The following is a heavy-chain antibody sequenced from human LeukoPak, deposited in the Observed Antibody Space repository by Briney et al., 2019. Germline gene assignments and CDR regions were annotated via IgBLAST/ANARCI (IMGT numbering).Heavy chain of an antibody. D-gene: IGHD1-26*01. J-gene: IGHJ4*02. CDR3: ASGMRVGPNI. V-gene: IGHV3-48*04. CDR1: GFTFGPYT. Sequence: GGSLRLSCTASGFTFGPYTMNWVRQAPGKGLEWVSYISSSSDTIYYADSVKGRFTISRDNAKNSLFLQMNSLRAEDTAVYYCASGMRVGPNIWGQGTLVTVSS. CDR2: ISSSSDTI.